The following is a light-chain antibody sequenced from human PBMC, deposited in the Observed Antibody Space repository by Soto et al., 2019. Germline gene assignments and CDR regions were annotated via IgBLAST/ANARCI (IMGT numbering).Light chain of an antibody. CDR1: QSVSSSY. CDR3: QQYGSSPPRFT. CDR2: GAT. Sequence: EIVLTQSPGTLSLSPGERATLSCRASQSVSSSYLAWYQQKPGQAPRLLIYGATSRATGIPDRFSGSGSGIDFTLTISRLEPEDFAVYYCQQYGSSPPRFTFGPGTKVDIK. V-gene: IGKV3-20*01. J-gene: IGKJ3*01.